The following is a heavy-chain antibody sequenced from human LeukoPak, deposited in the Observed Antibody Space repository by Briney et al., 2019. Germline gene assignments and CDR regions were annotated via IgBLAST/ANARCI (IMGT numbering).Heavy chain of an antibody. J-gene: IGHJ4*02. CDR2: IKSKIDGGTT. V-gene: IGHV3-15*01. D-gene: IGHD3-10*01. CDR1: GFTFSNAW. Sequence: GGSLRLSCAASGFTFSNAWMSWVRQAPGKGLEWVGHIKSKIDGGTTDYAAPVKGRFTISIDDSKNTLYLQMNSLKTEDTAVYYCTTSYGSGSYYKAYWGQGTLVTVSS. CDR3: TTSYGSGSYYKAY.